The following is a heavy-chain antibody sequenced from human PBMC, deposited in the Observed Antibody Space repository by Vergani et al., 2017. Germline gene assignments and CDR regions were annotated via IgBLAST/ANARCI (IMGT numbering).Heavy chain of an antibody. D-gene: IGHD1-1*01. CDR3: RAGKQLRNYYGMDV. CDR1: GYTFTSYD. Sequence: QVQLVQSGAEVKKPGASVKVSCKASGYTFTSYDINWVRQATGQGLEWMGWMNPNSGNTGYAQKFQGRVTMTRKTSISTAYMELSSLRSEDTDVYYGRAGKQLRNYYGMDVWGQGTTVTVSS. V-gene: IGHV1-8*01. CDR2: MNPNSGNT. J-gene: IGHJ6*02.